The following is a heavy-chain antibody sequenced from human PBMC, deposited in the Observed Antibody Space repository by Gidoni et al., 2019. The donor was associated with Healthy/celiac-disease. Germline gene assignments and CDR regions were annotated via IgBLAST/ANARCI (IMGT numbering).Heavy chain of an antibody. CDR1: GGFLSSSSYY. CDR2: IYSSGST. V-gene: IGHV4-39*07. J-gene: IGHJ4*02. Sequence: QLQPQEQAPGLVKPSGALAITYTNAGGFLSSSSYYCGWIRQPPGKGLEWIGGIYSSGSTSYNPYLTSRVTISVDTSKSPFSLTLCSVTVADTAVSSCARALDSYDYWGQGTLVTVSS. CDR3: ARALDSYDY.